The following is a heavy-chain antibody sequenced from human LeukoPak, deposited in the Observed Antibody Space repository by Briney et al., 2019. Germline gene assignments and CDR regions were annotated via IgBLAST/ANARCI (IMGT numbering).Heavy chain of an antibody. D-gene: IGHD2-2*02. CDR3: APERPPRRHDPYCNSTSCYTQFDY. J-gene: IGHJ4*02. Sequence: WASVKVSCKASGGTFSSYTISWVRQAPGQGLEWMGRIIPILGIANYAQKFQGRVTITADKSTSTAYMELSSLRSEDTAVYYCAPERPPRRHDPYCNSTSCYTQFDYWGQGTLVTVSS. CDR1: GGTFSSYT. V-gene: IGHV1-69*02. CDR2: IIPILGIA.